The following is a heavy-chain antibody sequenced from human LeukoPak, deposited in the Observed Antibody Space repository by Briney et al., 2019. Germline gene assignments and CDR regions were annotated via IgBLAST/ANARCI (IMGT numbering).Heavy chain of an antibody. CDR1: GFTFSSYA. V-gene: IGHV3-30*01. J-gene: IGHJ4*02. D-gene: IGHD6-6*01. CDR3: ARISSSPIDY. Sequence: GGSLRLSGAASGFTFSSYAMHWVRQAPGKGLEWVAVISYDGSNKYYADSVKGRFTISRDNSKNTLYLQMNSLRAEDTAVYYCARISSSPIDYWGQGTLVTVSS. CDR2: ISYDGSNK.